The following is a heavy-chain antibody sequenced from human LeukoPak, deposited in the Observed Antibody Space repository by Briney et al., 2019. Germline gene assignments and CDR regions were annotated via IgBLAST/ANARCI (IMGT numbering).Heavy chain of an antibody. Sequence: PSETLSLTCTVSGGSISSGGYYWSWIRQHPGKGLEWIGYIYYSGSTYYNPSLKSRVTISVDTSKNQFSLKLRSVTAADTAVYYCARVAYSSSWYWFDPWGQGTLVTVSS. J-gene: IGHJ5*02. CDR1: GGSISSGGYY. CDR3: ARVAYSSSWYWFDP. V-gene: IGHV4-31*03. D-gene: IGHD6-13*01. CDR2: IYYSGST.